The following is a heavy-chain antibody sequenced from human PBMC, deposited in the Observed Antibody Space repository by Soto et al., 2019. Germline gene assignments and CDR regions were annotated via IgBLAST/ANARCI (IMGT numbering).Heavy chain of an antibody. D-gene: IGHD6-6*01. J-gene: IGHJ4*02. V-gene: IGHV1-69*06. CDR1: GGTFSSYA. CDR3: ASEYSSSSGNNNFDY. Sequence: QVQLVQSGAEVKKPGSSVKVSCKASGGTFSSYAISWVRQAPGQGLEWMGGIIPIFGTANYAQKFQGRVTIAADKSTGTAYMELSSLTAEDTAVYYCASEYSSSSGNNNFDYWGQGTLVTVSS. CDR2: IIPIFGTA.